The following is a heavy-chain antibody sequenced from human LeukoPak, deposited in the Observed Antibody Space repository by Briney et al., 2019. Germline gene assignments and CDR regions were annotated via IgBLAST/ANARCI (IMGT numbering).Heavy chain of an antibody. CDR1: GGSISSYY. D-gene: IGHD2-15*01. CDR2: IYYSGST. Sequence: SGTLSLTCTVSGGSISSYYWSWIRQPPGKGLEWIGYIYYSGSTNYNPSLKSRVTISVDTSKNQFSLKLSSVTAADTAVYYCARTPYRSGPTDYWGQGTLVTVSS. CDR3: ARTPYRSGPTDY. J-gene: IGHJ4*02. V-gene: IGHV4-59*08.